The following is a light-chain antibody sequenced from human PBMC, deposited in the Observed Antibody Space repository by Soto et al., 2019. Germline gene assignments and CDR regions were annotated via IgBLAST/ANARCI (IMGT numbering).Light chain of an antibody. J-gene: IGKJ4*01. CDR2: GAS. CDR3: QQYGSSPLT. Sequence: TMMTHSPVTLSVSQRESATLSCRASQSVNSNLAWYQQKPGQAPRHLIYGASTRATGIPASFIGNGSGTDFTLTISRLEPEDFAVYYCQQYGSSPLTFGGGAEVDI. CDR1: QSVNSN. V-gene: IGKV3-20*01.